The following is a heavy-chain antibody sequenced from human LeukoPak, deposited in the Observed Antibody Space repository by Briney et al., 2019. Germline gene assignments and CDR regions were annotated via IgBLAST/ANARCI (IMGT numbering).Heavy chain of an antibody. CDR1: GFTFSSYG. V-gene: IGHV3-23*01. J-gene: IGHJ4*02. Sequence: GVSLRLSCAASGFTFSSYGLSWVRQAPGQGLAWVAFMNISGATTAYAASVKGRVTISRDNTRNTLYMQMNRLRDEDTALYYCAIMHGYYDGSGYWVQWGQGTLVTVSS. CDR2: MNISGATT. CDR3: AIMHGYYDGSGYWVQ. D-gene: IGHD3-22*01.